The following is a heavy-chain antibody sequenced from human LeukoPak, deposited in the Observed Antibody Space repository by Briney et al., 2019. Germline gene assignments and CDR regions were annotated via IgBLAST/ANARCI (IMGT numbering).Heavy chain of an antibody. CDR3: AKGAYYAD. CDR1: GFTFRTYG. V-gene: IGHV3-23*01. D-gene: IGHD3-3*01. Sequence: PGGSLRLSCAASGFTFRTYGMSWVRQAPGKGLEWVSGISGSGGDTYYADSVKGRFTSSRDNSKNTLYLQMNSLRAEDTAVYYCAKGAYYADWGQGTLVTVSS. CDR2: ISGSGGDT. J-gene: IGHJ4*02.